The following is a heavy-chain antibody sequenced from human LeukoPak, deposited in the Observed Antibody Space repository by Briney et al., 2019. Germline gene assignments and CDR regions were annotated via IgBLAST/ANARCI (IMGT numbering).Heavy chain of an antibody. D-gene: IGHD3-10*01. V-gene: IGHV2-5*01. CDR2: SYWNNDM. J-gene: IGHJ4*02. CDR1: GFSLRNAGVA. Sequence: SGPTLVNPPQTLTLTCTFSGFSLRNAGVAVAWIRQPPGKALEWLAVSYWNNDMSYSPSLKSRLTITKDTSKNQVVLIMTNMDPLDTGTYYCAHKGRGSGSYTMWGQGTLVTVSS. CDR3: AHKGRGSGSYTM.